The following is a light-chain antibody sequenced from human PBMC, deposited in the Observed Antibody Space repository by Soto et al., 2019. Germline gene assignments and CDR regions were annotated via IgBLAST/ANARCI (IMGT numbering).Light chain of an antibody. V-gene: IGKV1-5*03. CDR2: KAS. Sequence: DIQMTQSPSTVSASVGDTVTITCRASQSISSWLAWYQQKPGKAPKLLIYKASSLESGVPSRFSGSGSGTEFTLTISSLQPDDFATYYCQQYNSYPLTVGGGTKVDSK. J-gene: IGKJ4*01. CDR1: QSISSW. CDR3: QQYNSYPLT.